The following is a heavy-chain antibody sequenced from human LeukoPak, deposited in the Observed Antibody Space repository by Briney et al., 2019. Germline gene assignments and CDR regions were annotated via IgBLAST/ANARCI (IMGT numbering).Heavy chain of an antibody. CDR2: VYCSGST. V-gene: IGHV4-61*08. D-gene: IGHD4-17*01. Sequence: SETLSLTCSVSGGSVSSGVYFWIWIRQPPGKGLEWIGYVYCSGSTSYNPSLKGRVTLSIDTSKNQFSLRLKSVTTADTAVYYCAREPHDCGAVPGIWGQGTMVTVSS. CDR3: AREPHDCGAVPGI. CDR1: GGSVSSGVYF. J-gene: IGHJ3*02.